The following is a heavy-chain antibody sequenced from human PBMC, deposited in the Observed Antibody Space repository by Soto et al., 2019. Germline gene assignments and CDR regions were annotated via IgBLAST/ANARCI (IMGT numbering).Heavy chain of an antibody. D-gene: IGHD3-22*01. CDR2: IYRSGST. CDR3: ARGTPLFYDSSGFTRPANWFDP. Sequence: PSETLSLTCAVSGGSISSGGYSWSWIRQPPGKGLEWIGYIYRSGSTYYNPSLKSRVTISVDRSKNQFSLKLSSVTAADTAVYYCARGTPLFYDSSGFTRPANWFDPWGQGTLVTVSS. V-gene: IGHV4-30-2*01. CDR1: GGSISSGGYS. J-gene: IGHJ5*02.